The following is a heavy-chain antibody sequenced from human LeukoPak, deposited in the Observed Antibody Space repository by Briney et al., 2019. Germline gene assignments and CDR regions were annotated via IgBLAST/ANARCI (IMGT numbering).Heavy chain of an antibody. D-gene: IGHD3-10*01. CDR1: GGSISSYY. CDR3: ARGRSSMVRGYYHYYMDV. CDR2: IYYSGST. Sequence: PSETLSFTCTVSGGSISSYYWSWIRQPPGKGLEWIGYIYYSGSTNYNPSLKSRVTISVDTSKNQFSLKLSSVTAADTAVYYCARGRSSMVRGYYHYYMDVWGKGTTVTISS. J-gene: IGHJ6*03. V-gene: IGHV4-59*01.